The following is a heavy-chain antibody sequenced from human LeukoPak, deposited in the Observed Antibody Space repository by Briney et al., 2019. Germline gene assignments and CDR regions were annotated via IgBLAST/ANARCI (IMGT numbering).Heavy chain of an antibody. Sequence: AGGSLRLSCVASGFTFSSYDMSWVRQAPGKGLEWVSAISGSGGSTYYADSAKGRFTISRDNSKKTLYLQMNSLRAEDTAVYYCAKGSWRGELIDYWGQGTLVTVSS. V-gene: IGHV3-23*01. D-gene: IGHD1-26*01. CDR2: ISGSGGST. CDR3: AKGSWRGELIDY. J-gene: IGHJ4*02. CDR1: GFTFSSYD.